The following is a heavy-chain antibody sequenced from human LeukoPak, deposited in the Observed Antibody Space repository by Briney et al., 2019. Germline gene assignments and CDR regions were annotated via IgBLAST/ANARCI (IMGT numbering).Heavy chain of an antibody. CDR2: ISSSSSTI. CDR1: GFTFSSYS. J-gene: IGHJ4*02. Sequence: PGGSLRLSCAASGFTFSSYSMNWVRQAPGKGLEWISYISSSSSTIYYADSVKGRFTISRDSSKNTLYLQMNSLRVEDTAVYYCAKDQGVLFGGLFSDYWGQGALVTVSS. CDR3: AKDQGVLFGGLFSDY. D-gene: IGHD3-10*02. V-gene: IGHV3-48*01.